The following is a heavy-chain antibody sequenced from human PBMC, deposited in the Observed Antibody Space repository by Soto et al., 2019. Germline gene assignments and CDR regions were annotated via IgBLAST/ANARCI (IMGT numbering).Heavy chain of an antibody. J-gene: IGHJ6*02. CDR2: ISYDGSNK. D-gene: IGHD2-8*01. CDR1: GFTFSSYA. Sequence: QVQLVESGGGVVQPGRSLRLSCAASGFTFSSYAMHWVRQAPGKGLEWVAVISYDGSNKYYADSVKGRFTISRDNSKNTLYLQMNSLRAEDTAVYYCARDVWGENHNYYGMDVWGQGTTVTVSS. V-gene: IGHV3-30-3*01. CDR3: ARDVWGENHNYYGMDV.